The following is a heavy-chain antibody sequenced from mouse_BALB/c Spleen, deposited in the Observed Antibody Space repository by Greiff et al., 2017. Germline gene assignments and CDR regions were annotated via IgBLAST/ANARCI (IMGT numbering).Heavy chain of an antibody. CDR1: GFTFSSYA. V-gene: IGHV5-12-1*01. J-gene: IGHJ3*01. Sequence: EVKLMESGGGLVKPGGSLKLSCAASGFTFSSYAMSWVRQTPEKRLEWVASISSGGGSTYYPDTVKGRFTISRDNAKNTLYLQMSSLKSEDTAMYYCARHTGKGAWFAYWGQGTLVTVSA. CDR2: ISSGGGST. D-gene: IGHD4-1*01. CDR3: ARHTGKGAWFAY.